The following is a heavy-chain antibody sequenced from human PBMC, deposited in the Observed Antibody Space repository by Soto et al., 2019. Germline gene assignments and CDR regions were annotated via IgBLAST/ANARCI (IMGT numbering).Heavy chain of an antibody. V-gene: IGHV2-5*02. CDR2: IYWDGDK. CDR3: VHSRCGGDCLRSYSSPYYYGMDV. CDR1: GFSLNTGGLG. J-gene: IGHJ6*02. D-gene: IGHD2-21*02. Sequence: QITLKESGPTLVKPTQTLTLTCSFSGFSLNTGGLGVGWIRQPPGKALEWLALIYWDGDKRYSPSLQSRLSITQDTANTQVVLTMTNMDPVDTATYYCVHSRCGGDCLRSYSSPYYYGMDVWGQGNTVTVSS.